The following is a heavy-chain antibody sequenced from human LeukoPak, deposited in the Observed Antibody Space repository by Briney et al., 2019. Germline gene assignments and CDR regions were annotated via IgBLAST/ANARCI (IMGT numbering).Heavy chain of an antibody. CDR1: GASISTYY. CDR3: ARGTIDSINYPAFDH. CDR2: IFYSGST. J-gene: IGHJ4*02. V-gene: IGHV4-59*01. Sequence: SETLSLTCTVSGASISTYYWSWIRQPPGKGLEWIGYIFYSGSTNYKPSLKSRVTISVDTSKNQFSLKLSSVTAADTAVYYCARGTIDSINYPAFDHWGQGTLVTVSS. D-gene: IGHD3-22*01.